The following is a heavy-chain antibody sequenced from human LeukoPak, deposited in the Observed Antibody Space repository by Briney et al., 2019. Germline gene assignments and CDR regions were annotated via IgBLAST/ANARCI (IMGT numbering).Heavy chain of an antibody. CDR1: GFTFDDYA. J-gene: IGHJ4*02. Sequence: GGSLRLSCAASGFTFDDYAMHWVRQAPGKGLEWVSGISWNSGSIGYADSVKGRFTISRDNAKNSLYLQMNSLRAEDTALYYCAKDTQGWFGELFDYWGQGTLVTVSS. CDR3: AKDTQGWFGELFDY. D-gene: IGHD3-10*01. V-gene: IGHV3-9*01. CDR2: ISWNSGSI.